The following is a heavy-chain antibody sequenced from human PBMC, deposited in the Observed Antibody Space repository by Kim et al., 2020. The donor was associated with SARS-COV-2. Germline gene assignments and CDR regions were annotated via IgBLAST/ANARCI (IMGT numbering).Heavy chain of an antibody. D-gene: IGHD2-2*01. Sequence: GGSLRLSCAASGFTFSSYAMHWVHQAPGKGLEWVAVISYDGSNKYYADSVKGRFTISRDNSKNTLYLQMNSLRAEDTAVYYCARVHSSTSYYYMDVWGKGTTVTVSS. CDR3: ARVHSSTSYYYMDV. J-gene: IGHJ6*03. V-gene: IGHV3-30-3*01. CDR2: ISYDGSNK. CDR1: GFTFSSYA.